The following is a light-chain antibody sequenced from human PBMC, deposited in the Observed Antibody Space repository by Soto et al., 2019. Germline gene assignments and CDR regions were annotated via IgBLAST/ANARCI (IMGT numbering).Light chain of an antibody. J-gene: IGKJ1*01. CDR2: EVS. CDR3: LQSIRLPWT. Sequence: IVITQNQLYLFDPPGQPASISCKSSQSLLHSDVKTSFYWYLQRPGQPPQLLIYEVSNRFSGVPDRFSGSGSGTDFTLKISWVEAEDVGAYYCLQSIRLPWTFGQGTKVDI. V-gene: IGKV2D-29*01. CDR1: QSLLHSDVKTS.